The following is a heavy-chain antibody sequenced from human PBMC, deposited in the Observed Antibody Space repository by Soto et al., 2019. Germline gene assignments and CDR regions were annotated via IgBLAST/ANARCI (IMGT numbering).Heavy chain of an antibody. J-gene: IGHJ4*02. V-gene: IGHV3-30*03. D-gene: IGHD6-13*01. CDR2: VANDGSNQ. Sequence: QVQLVESGGGVVQPGRSLRLSCAASGFTFSSYGMRWVRQSPGEGPEWVAIVANDGSNQYYAESVKGRFTSSRDNSKTTVFLEMDSLRPEDTAVYYCARSSGGSSWYPPDYWGQGTLVTVSS. CDR3: ARSSGGSSWYPPDY. CDR1: GFTFSSYG.